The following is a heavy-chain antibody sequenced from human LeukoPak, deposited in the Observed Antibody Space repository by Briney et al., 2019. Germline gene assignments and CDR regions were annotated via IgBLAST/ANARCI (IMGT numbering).Heavy chain of an antibody. V-gene: IGHV3-21*01. D-gene: IGHD3-16*01. J-gene: IGHJ1*01. CDR3: GRAFPPLRTSSAGDL. CDR2: ISGRSSHV. CDR1: GFSFSDYD. Sequence: AGGSLRLSCSASGFSFSDYDMNWVRQAPGKGLEWVSAISGRSSHVYYGESVKGRFTISRDNAKNSLYLQLDSLGVEDTAVYYCGRAFPPLRTSSAGDLRGQGTLVTVSS.